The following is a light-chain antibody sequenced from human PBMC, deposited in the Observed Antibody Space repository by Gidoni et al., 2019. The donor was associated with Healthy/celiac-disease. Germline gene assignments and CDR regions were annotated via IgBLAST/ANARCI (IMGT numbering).Light chain of an antibody. Sequence: DIQMTQSPSSLSASVGDRVTITCRASQSISSYLNWYQQKPAKAPKLLIYAASSLQSGVPSRFSGSGSGTDFTLTISSLQPEDFANYYCQQSYSTPWTFXXXTKVEIK. CDR1: QSISSY. CDR2: AAS. CDR3: QQSYSTPWT. J-gene: IGKJ1*01. V-gene: IGKV1-39*01.